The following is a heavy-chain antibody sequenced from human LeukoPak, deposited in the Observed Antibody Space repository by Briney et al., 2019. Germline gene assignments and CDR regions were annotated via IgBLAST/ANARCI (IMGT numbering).Heavy chain of an antibody. CDR3: AREDIAAAGPLDY. CDR2: IKQDGSKK. D-gene: IGHD6-13*01. Sequence: GGSLRLSCVASGFPFSSYWMAWVRQAPGKGLEWVANIKQDGSKKSYVDSVKGRFTISRDNSKNTLYLQMNSLRAEDTAVYYCAREDIAAAGPLDYWGQGTLVTVSS. V-gene: IGHV3-7*01. CDR1: GFPFSSYW. J-gene: IGHJ4*02.